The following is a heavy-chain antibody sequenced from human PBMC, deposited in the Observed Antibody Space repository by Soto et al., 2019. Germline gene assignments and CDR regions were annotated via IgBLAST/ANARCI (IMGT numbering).Heavy chain of an antibody. D-gene: IGHD2-21*02. J-gene: IGHJ4*02. CDR3: ARDCVGVVTATIDY. CDR1: GFTFSSYS. V-gene: IGHV3-21*01. Sequence: GGSLRLSCAASGFTFSSYSMNWVRQAPGKGLEWVSSISSSSSYIYYADSVKGRFTISRDNAKNSLYLQMNSLRAEDTAVYYCARDCVGVVTATIDYWGLGTLVTVSS. CDR2: ISSSSSYI.